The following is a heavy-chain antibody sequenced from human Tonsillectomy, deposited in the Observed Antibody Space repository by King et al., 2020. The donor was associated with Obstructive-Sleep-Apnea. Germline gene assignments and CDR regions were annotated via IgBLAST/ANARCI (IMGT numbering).Heavy chain of an antibody. V-gene: IGHV1-69*09. D-gene: IGHD6-6*01. CDR3: ARRRSTSSRALSYFDS. Sequence: QLVQSGAEVKKPGSSVKVSCKASGGTFSSFAISWVRQAPGQGLEWMGGIIPILGIANYAQKLQGRVTITADKSSSTVYMELSSLRADDTALYYCARRRSTSSRALSYFDSWGQGTLVTVSS. CDR1: GGTFSSFA. CDR2: IIPILGIA. J-gene: IGHJ4*02.